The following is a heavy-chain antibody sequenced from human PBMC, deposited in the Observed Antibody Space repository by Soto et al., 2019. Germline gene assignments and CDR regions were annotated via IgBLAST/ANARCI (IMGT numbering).Heavy chain of an antibody. D-gene: IGHD5-12*01. CDR2: IIPILGIA. Sequence: QVQLVQSGAEVKKPGSSVKVSCKASGGTFSSYTISWVRQAPGQGLEWMGRIIPILGIANYAQKFQGRVTLTADKSTSTAYMELSSLRSEDTAVYYCARGKWLHLHFDAFDIWGQGTMVTLSS. J-gene: IGHJ3*02. CDR3: ARGKWLHLHFDAFDI. V-gene: IGHV1-69*02. CDR1: GGTFSSYT.